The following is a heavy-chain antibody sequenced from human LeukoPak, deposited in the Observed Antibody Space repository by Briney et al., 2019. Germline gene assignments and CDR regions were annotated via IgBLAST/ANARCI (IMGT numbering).Heavy chain of an antibody. J-gene: IGHJ4*02. D-gene: IGHD6-19*01. CDR2: IDWDDDK. V-gene: IGHV2-5*02. CDR3: AHIAVAGNANDY. CDR1: GFSLSTRGVG. Sequence: VSGPTLVKPTQTHTLTCTFSGFSLSTRGVGVGWIRHPPAKSLEWLSPIDWDDDKRYNPSLKSRSTITKDNAENHVDRTMTKMDPVDTATYYCAHIAVAGNANDYWGQGTLVTVSS.